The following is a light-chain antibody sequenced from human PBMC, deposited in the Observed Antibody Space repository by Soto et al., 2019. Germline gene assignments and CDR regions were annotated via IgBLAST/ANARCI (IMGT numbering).Light chain of an antibody. J-gene: IGKJ2*01. CDR1: QSISSW. V-gene: IGKV1-5*03. CDR3: HQYNSLYT. Sequence: DIQMTQSPSTLSASVGDIVTITCRASQSISSWLAWYQQKPGKAPKLLIYKASSLESEVPSRFIGSGSGTEFTLTISSLQPDDFATYYCHQYNSLYTFGQGTKLEIK. CDR2: KAS.